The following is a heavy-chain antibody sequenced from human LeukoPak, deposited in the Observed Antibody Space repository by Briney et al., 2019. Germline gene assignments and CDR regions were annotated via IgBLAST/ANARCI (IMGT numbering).Heavy chain of an antibody. V-gene: IGHV1-69*06. CDR2: IIPIFGTA. Sequence: GASVKVSCKASGGTFSSYAISWVRQAPGQGLEWMGGIIPIFGTANYAQKFQGRVTITADKSTSTAYMELSSLRSEDTAVYYCAKVGTYYDFWSGYENHNWFDPWGQGTLVTVSS. J-gene: IGHJ5*02. CDR3: AKVGTYYDFWSGYENHNWFDP. CDR1: GGTFSSYA. D-gene: IGHD3-3*01.